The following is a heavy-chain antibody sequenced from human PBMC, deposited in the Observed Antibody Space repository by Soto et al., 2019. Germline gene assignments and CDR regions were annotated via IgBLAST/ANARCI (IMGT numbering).Heavy chain of an antibody. Sequence: QVQLVQSGAQEKKPGASVKVSCKASGYTFTSYAMHWVRQAPGQRLEWMGWINAGNGNTKYSQKFQGRVTITRDTSASTASMELSSLRSEDTAVYYCARSIVVVTAVDYWGQGTLVTVSS. CDR3: ARSIVVVTAVDY. CDR2: INAGNGNT. CDR1: GYTFTSYA. J-gene: IGHJ4*02. D-gene: IGHD2-21*02. V-gene: IGHV1-3*05.